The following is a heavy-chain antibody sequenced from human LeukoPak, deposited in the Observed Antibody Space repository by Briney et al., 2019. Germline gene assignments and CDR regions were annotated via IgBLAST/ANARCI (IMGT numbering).Heavy chain of an antibody. V-gene: IGHV3-30*02. CDR1: GFTFSSYG. CDR2: IRYDGSNK. Sequence: GGSLRLSRAASGFTFSSYGMHWVRQAPGKGLEWVAFIRYDGSNKYYADSVKGRFTISRDNSKNTLYLQMNSLRAEDTAVYYCAKEGFSRGYYYYYYMDVWGKGTTVTVSS. CDR3: AKEGFSRGYYYYYYMDV. D-gene: IGHD6-13*01. J-gene: IGHJ6*03.